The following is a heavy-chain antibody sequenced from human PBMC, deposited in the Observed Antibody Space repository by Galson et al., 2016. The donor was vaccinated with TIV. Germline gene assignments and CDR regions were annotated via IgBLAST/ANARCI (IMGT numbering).Heavy chain of an antibody. Sequence: SLRLSCAASGFTFKNFGMHWVRQAPGKGLEWVAVIWFDGSIEYYADSVKGRFTISRDNSKNTLSLQMNSLRAEDTAVYYCARDPRLYGDYSLGYFDYWGQGTLVTVSS. J-gene: IGHJ4*02. D-gene: IGHD4-17*01. CDR1: GFTFKNFG. CDR2: IWFDGSIE. CDR3: ARDPRLYGDYSLGYFDY. V-gene: IGHV3-33*01.